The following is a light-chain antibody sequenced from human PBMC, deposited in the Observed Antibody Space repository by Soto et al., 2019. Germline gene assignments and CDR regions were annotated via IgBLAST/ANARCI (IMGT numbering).Light chain of an antibody. CDR3: SSYTTSSTRV. CDR2: DVS. Sequence: QSALTQPASVSGSPGQSITISCTGTSSDVGGYNYVSWYQHHPGKAPKLMIYDVSNRPSGVSNRFSGSKSSNTASLTISGLQAEDEADYYCSSYTTSSTRVFGGGTKLTVL. CDR1: SSDVGGYNY. J-gene: IGLJ3*02. V-gene: IGLV2-14*03.